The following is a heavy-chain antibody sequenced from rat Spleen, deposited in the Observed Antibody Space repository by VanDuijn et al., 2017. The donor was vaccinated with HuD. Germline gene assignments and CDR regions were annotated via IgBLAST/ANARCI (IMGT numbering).Heavy chain of an antibody. D-gene: IGHD5-1*01. V-gene: IGHV2-1*01. CDR2: IWGDGSI. CDR3: TRSNWGLPYWYFDF. Sequence: QVQLKESGPGLVQPSQTLSLTCTVSGFSLTSNSVHWVRQPPGKGLEWMGGIWGDGSIDYNSALKSRRSISRDTSKSQVFLRMNSLQTDDTAIYFCTRSNWGLPYWYFDFWGPGSMVTVSS. CDR1: GFSLTSNS. J-gene: IGHJ1*01.